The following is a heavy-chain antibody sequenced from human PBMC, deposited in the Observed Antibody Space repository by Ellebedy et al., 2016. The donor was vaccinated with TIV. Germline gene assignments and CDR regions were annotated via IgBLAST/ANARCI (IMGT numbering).Heavy chain of an antibody. V-gene: IGHV3-23*01. CDR1: ESTFSSYG. J-gene: IGHJ4*02. Sequence: GESLKISCEASESTFSSYGMSWVRQAPGKGLEWVSSISTTDGTHYADSVKGRFTISRDNPKNTLYLQMNSLRVEDTAVYYCETQLWNTEFWGQGTLVIVSS. CDR2: ISTTDGT. D-gene: IGHD5-24*01. CDR3: ETQLWNTEF.